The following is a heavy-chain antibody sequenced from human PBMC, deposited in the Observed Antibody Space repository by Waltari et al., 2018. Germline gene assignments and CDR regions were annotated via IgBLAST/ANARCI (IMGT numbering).Heavy chain of an antibody. D-gene: IGHD6-13*01. CDR1: GFTFRSYA. CDR2: ISYDGSNK. V-gene: IGHV3-30-3*01. CDR3: ARGYSSPDY. Sequence: QVQLVESGGGVVQPGRSLRLSCAASGFTFRSYAMHWVRQAPGKGLEWVAVISYDGSNKYYADSVKGRFTISRDNSKNTLYLQMNSLRAEDTAVYYCARGYSSPDYWGQGTLVTVSS. J-gene: IGHJ4*02.